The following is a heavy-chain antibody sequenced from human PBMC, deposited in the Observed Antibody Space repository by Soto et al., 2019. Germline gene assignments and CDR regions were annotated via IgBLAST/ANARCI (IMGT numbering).Heavy chain of an antibody. CDR1: GGSISSYY. V-gene: IGHV4-59*01. CDR3: ARSLKYGVNFDS. CDR2: IYTSGIT. D-gene: IGHD4-17*01. Sequence: SETLSLTCTVSGGSISSYYWSWIRQPPGKGLEWIGYIYTSGITNYNPSLKSRVTILVDTSKNQFSLKLSSVTAADTAVYFCARSLKYGVNFDSWGQGTLVTVSS. J-gene: IGHJ4*02.